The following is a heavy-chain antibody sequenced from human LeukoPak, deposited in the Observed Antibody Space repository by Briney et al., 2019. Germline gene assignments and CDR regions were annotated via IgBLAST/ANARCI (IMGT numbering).Heavy chain of an antibody. J-gene: IGHJ6*03. CDR3: ATLGSTVVTYYYMDV. CDR2: ISGIGGMK. D-gene: IGHD4-23*01. Sequence: GGSLRLSCAASGFTFGDYAMSWVRQAPGKGLEWVSGISGIGGMKYYADSVKGRFTISRDNSKNTLYLQMNSLRAEDTAVYYCATLGSTVVTYYYMDVWGKGTTVTVSS. V-gene: IGHV3-23*01. CDR1: GFTFGDYA.